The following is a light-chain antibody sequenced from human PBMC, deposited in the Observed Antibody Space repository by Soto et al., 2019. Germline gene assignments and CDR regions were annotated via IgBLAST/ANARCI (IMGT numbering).Light chain of an antibody. CDR2: DVS. CDR1: SSDVGGYNY. J-gene: IGLJ1*01. CDR3: SSYTSSSSYV. Sequence: QSVLTQPASVSGPPGQSITTSCTGTSSDVGGYNYVSWYQQHPGKAPKLMIYDVSNRPSGVSNRFSGSKSGNTASLTISGLQAEDEADYYCSSYTSSSSYVFGTGTKVTVL. V-gene: IGLV2-14*01.